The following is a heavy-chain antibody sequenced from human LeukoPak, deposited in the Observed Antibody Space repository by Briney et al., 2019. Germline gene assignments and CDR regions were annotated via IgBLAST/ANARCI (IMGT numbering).Heavy chain of an antibody. CDR2: IYYSGST. CDR3: ARVSGYGGNSGV. CDR1: GGSISRYY. D-gene: IGHD4-23*01. Sequence: SETLSLTCTVSGGSISRYYWSWIRQPPGKGLVWIGYIYYSGSTNYNPSLKSRVTISVDASKNQFSLNLASVTAADTAVYYCARVSGYGGNSGVWGQGTLVIVSS. J-gene: IGHJ4*02. V-gene: IGHV4-59*01.